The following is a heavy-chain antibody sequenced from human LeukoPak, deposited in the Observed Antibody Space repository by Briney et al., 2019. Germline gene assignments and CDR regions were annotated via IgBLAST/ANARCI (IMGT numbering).Heavy chain of an antibody. CDR2: IYYSGST. J-gene: IGHJ4*02. CDR3: ARAHSSGYFPFDY. V-gene: IGHV4-59*01. Sequence: KPSETLSLTCTVSGGSISSYYWSWIRQPPGEGLEWIGYIYYSGSTNYNPSLKSRVTISVDTSKNQFSLKLSSVTAADTAVYYCARAHSSGYFPFDYWGQGTLVTVSS. D-gene: IGHD3-22*01. CDR1: GGSISSYY.